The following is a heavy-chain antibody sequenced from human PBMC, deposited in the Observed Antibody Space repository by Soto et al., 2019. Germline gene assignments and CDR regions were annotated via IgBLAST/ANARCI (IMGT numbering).Heavy chain of an antibody. Sequence: EVQLLESGGGLVQPGGSLRLSCAASGFTFSSYAMNWVLQAPGKGLERVSAISVSGASTYYADSVKGRFTSSRDNSKNTLNMQLNSLRAEYTAVYYCAKTGFYNWNAGFFDYWGQGTLVTVSS. CDR2: ISVSGAST. CDR1: GFTFSSYA. D-gene: IGHD3-9*01. V-gene: IGHV3-23*01. J-gene: IGHJ4*02. CDR3: AKTGFYNWNAGFFDY.